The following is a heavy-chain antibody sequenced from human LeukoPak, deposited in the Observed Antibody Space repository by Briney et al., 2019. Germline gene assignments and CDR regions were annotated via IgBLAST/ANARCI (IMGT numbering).Heavy chain of an antibody. Sequence: ASVKVSCKASGYTFTSYGISWVRQAPGQGLEWMGWISAYNGNTNYAQKLQGRVTMTTDTSTSTAYMELRSLRSDDTAVYYCARVQYSSGWKFYYYGMDVWGQGTTVTVSS. CDR3: ARVQYSSGWKFYYYGMDV. CDR2: ISAYNGNT. CDR1: GYTFTSYG. D-gene: IGHD6-19*01. J-gene: IGHJ6*02. V-gene: IGHV1-18*01.